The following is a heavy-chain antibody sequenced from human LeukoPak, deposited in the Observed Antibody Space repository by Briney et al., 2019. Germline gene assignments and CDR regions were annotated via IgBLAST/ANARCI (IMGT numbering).Heavy chain of an antibody. V-gene: IGHV3-23*01. CDR3: AKDRARGATAYYFDY. J-gene: IGHJ4*02. CDR1: GFTFSSYA. Sequence: GGSLRLSCAASGFTFSSYAMSWVRQAPGKGLEWVSAISGSGGSTYYADSVKGRFTISRDSSKNTLYLQMNSLRAEDTAVYYCAKDRARGATAYYFDYWGQGTLVTVSS. D-gene: IGHD5-12*01. CDR2: ISGSGGST.